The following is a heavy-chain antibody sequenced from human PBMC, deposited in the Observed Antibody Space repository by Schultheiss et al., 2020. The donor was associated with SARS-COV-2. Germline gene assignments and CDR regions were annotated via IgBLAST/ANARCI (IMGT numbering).Heavy chain of an antibody. D-gene: IGHD1-1*01. CDR3: AGRRINWNDAFDI. V-gene: IGHV3-21*04. Sequence: GGSLRLSCAVSGLTFSAYSMMWVRQAPGKGLEWVSSISHSSSYIYYADSVKGRFTISRDNYKNTLYLQMSSLRAEDTAVYYCAGRRINWNDAFDIWGQGTMVTVSS. CDR2: ISHSSSYI. CDR1: GLTFSAYS. J-gene: IGHJ3*02.